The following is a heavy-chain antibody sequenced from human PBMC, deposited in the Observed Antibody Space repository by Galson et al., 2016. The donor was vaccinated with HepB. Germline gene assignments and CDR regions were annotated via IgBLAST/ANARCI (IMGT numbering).Heavy chain of an antibody. V-gene: IGHV3-9*01. D-gene: IGHD3-10*01. CDR1: GFKFEDHA. CDR2: INWSSDKK. Sequence: SLRLSCAASGFKFEDHAMHWVRQPPGKGLEWVSGINWSSDKKVYSDSVKGRCAISRDNAKNSLYLQMNNLKPEDTAFYYCVRAKGSGSYYESWGQGTLVTVSS. CDR3: VRAKGSGSYYES. J-gene: IGHJ4*02.